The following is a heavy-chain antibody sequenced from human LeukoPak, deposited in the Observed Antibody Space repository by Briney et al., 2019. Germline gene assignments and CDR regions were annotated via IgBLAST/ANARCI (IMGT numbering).Heavy chain of an antibody. CDR1: GFAFSSFC. CDR2: INSDGRST. D-gene: IGHD3-16*01. CDR3: ARGGGLDV. J-gene: IGHJ6*02. V-gene: IGHV3-74*01. Sequence: GGSLRLSCAASGFAFSSFCMHWVRQAPGKGLVWVSRINSDGRSTNYADSVKGRFTISRDNARNSLYLQMSNLRAEDTAVYFCARGGGLDVWGQGATVTVSS.